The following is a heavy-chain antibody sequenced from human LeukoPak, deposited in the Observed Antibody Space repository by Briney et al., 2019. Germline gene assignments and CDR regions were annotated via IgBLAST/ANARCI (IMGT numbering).Heavy chain of an antibody. CDR1: GFTFSSYG. J-gene: IGHJ3*02. CDR2: ISYDGSNK. Sequence: GGSLRLSCAASGFTFSSYGMHWVRQAPGKGLEWVAVISYDGSNKYYADSVKGRFTISRDNSKNTLYLQMNSLRAEDTAVYYCAKIVAAETFDIWGQGTMVTVSS. D-gene: IGHD5-12*01. CDR3: AKIVAAETFDI. V-gene: IGHV3-30*18.